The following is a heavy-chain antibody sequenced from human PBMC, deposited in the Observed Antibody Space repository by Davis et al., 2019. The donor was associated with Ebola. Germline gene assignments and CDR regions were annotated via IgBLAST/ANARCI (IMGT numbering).Heavy chain of an antibody. J-gene: IGHJ6*02. Sequence: GESLKISCAASGFTVSSNYMSWVRQAPGKGLEWVSVIYSGGSTYYADSVKGRFTISRDNSKNTLYLQMNSLRAEDTAVYYCAKDSRGYSYGYHYYYGMDVWGQGTTVTVSS. CDR3: AKDSRGYSYGYHYYYGMDV. CDR1: GFTVSSNY. CDR2: IYSGGST. V-gene: IGHV3-53*01. D-gene: IGHD5-18*01.